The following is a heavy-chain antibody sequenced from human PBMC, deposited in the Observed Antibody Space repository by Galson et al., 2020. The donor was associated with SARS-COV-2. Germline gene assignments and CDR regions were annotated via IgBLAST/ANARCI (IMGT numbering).Heavy chain of an antibody. Sequence: GGSLRLSCAASGFTFSSYWMHWVRQAPGKGLVWVPRINSDGRSTSYADSVKGRFTISRDNAKNTLYLQMNSLRAEDTAVYYRARDRGSYYDSSGYCPLYYYYGMDVWGQGTTVTVSS. V-gene: IGHV3-74*01. CDR3: ARDRGSYYDSSGYCPLYYYYGMDV. J-gene: IGHJ6*02. CDR2: INSDGRST. CDR1: GFTFSSYW. D-gene: IGHD3-22*01.